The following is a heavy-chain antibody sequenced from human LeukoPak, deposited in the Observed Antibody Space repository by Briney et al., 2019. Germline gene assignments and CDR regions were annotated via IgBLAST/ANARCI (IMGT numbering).Heavy chain of an antibody. J-gene: IGHJ4*02. CDR1: DYTFTSYG. V-gene: IGHV1-18*01. Sequence: ASVKVSCKASDYTFTSYGISWVRQAPGQGLEWMGWISAYNGNTNYAQKLQGRVTMTTDTSTSTAYMELRSLRSDDTAVYYCARDRGYYDILTGYYLIDYWGQGTLVTVSS. CDR2: ISAYNGNT. CDR3: ARDRGYYDILTGYYLIDY. D-gene: IGHD3-9*01.